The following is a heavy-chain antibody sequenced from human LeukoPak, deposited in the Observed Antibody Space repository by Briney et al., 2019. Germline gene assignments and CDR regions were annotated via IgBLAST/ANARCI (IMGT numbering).Heavy chain of an antibody. J-gene: IGHJ4*02. V-gene: IGHV3-64*01. Sequence: GGSLRLSCAASGFTFSSYAIHWVRQAPGKRLEYVSAISSNGGSTYYANSVKGRFTISRDNSKNTLYLQMGSLRAEDMAVYYCARDLIRYSSGPPGYWGQGTLVTVSS. D-gene: IGHD6-19*01. CDR2: ISSNGGST. CDR3: ARDLIRYSSGPPGY. CDR1: GFTFSSYA.